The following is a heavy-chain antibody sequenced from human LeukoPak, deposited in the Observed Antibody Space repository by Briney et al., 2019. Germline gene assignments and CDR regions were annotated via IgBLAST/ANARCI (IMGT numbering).Heavy chain of an antibody. Sequence: GGSLRLSCTTCGFTFGDYAMSWVRQAQGKGLEWVGFIRSKAYGATTEYAASVKGRFTISRDDSKSIAYLQMNSLKTEDTAVYYCSRVLAETLAFDYWGQGTLITVSS. CDR2: IRSKAYGATT. CDR3: SRVLAETLAFDY. D-gene: IGHD3-3*02. V-gene: IGHV3-49*04. J-gene: IGHJ4*02. CDR1: GFTFGDYA.